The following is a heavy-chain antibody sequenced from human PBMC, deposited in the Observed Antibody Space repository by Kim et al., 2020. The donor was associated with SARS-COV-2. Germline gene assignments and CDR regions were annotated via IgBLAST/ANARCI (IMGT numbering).Heavy chain of an antibody. Sequence: YNPSLKSRVTISADTSKNQLSLKRTSGTAAETGVYYCARRSSSWPPNWFDPWGQGILVTVSA. J-gene: IGHJ5*02. V-gene: IGHV4-39*01. D-gene: IGHD6-13*01. CDR3: ARRSSSWPPNWFDP.